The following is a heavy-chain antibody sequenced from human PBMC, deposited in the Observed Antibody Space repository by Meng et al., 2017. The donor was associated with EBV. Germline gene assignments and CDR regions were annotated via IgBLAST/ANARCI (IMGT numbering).Heavy chain of an antibody. J-gene: IGHJ4*02. CDR2: FLPRLGAP. V-gene: IGHV1-69*01. CDR3: ASESGRGYTPDY. D-gene: IGHD3-10*01. CDR1: GGPFRYYA. Sequence: QVQSVHSAAEVKKPGSSVKVSCKTSGGPFRYYAISWVRQAPGQGLEWLGGFLPRLGAPNYAQKFHGRVKIPADESTSTHYMDLSSLRSEDTAIYYCASESGRGYTPDYWGQGTLVTVSS.